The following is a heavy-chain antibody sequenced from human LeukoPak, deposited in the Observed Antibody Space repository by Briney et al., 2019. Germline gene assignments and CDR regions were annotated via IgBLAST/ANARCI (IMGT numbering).Heavy chain of an antibody. CDR2: INEDGSVK. J-gene: IGHJ4*02. V-gene: IGHV3-7*01. D-gene: IGHD2-21*02. CDR1: GGTFSAYW. Sequence: PGGSLRLSCAVSGGTFSAYWMAWVRQPPGKGLEWVAEINEDGSVKYYVDSMKGRFTISRDNAKNSLYLQMNSLGAEDTAVYYCAKVPRDSDCYWGQGTLVTVSS. CDR3: AKVPRDSDCY.